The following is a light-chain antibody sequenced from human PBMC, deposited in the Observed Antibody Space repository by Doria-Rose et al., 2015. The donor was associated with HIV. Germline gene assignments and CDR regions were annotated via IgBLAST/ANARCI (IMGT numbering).Light chain of an antibody. CDR2: GTT. J-gene: IGLJ1*01. Sequence: QTVVTQEPSVSGAPGQRVAISCTGSGSNIGAGFDVNWYQQFPGTAPKLLIHGTTNRPSVVPDRFSGSKSVNSAAPAICGLGAEDEADYYCQSYDSRLSVYVFGTGTKVTVL. V-gene: IGLV1-40*01. CDR3: QSYDSRLSVYV. CDR1: GSNIGAGFD.